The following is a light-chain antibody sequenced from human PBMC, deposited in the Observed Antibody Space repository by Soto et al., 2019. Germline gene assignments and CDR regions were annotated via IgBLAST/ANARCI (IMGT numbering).Light chain of an antibody. Sequence: DIVLTQSPATMSLSPGERATLSCRASQSVSSYVAWYTQKPGQAPRLLIYYASNRAPGIPARFSCSGTGTDFTLTISGLEPEDFAVYYCQQRSLWRTFGQGTKLELK. V-gene: IGKV3-11*01. CDR3: QQRSLWRT. J-gene: IGKJ2*01. CDR1: QSVSSY. CDR2: YAS.